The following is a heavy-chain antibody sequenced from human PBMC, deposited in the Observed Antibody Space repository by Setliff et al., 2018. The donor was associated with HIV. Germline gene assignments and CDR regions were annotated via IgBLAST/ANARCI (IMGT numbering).Heavy chain of an antibody. CDR3: ARDKEGSSWFPDY. J-gene: IGHJ4*02. D-gene: IGHD6-13*01. CDR1: GFTFSDYS. V-gene: IGHV3-21*01. Sequence: GGSLRLSCAVSGFTFSDYSMNWVRQAPGKGLEWVSSISSTSDYIYYADSVKGRFTISRDNSKNTLYLQMISLRAEDTAVYYCARDKEGSSWFPDYWGQGTLVTVSS. CDR2: ISSTSDYI.